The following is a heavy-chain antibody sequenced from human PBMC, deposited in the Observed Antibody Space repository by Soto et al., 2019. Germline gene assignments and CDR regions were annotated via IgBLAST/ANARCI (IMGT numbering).Heavy chain of an antibody. Sequence: QVQLVQSGAEVKKPGSSVKVSCKASGGTFSSYAISWVRQAPGQGLEWMGGIIPIFGTANYAQKFQGRVTITAEESTSTAYMELSSLRSEDTAVYYCAREQGYCSGGSCYSSDYWGQGTLVTVSS. CDR1: GGTFSSYA. CDR2: IIPIFGTA. CDR3: AREQGYCSGGSCYSSDY. J-gene: IGHJ4*02. D-gene: IGHD2-15*01. V-gene: IGHV1-69*01.